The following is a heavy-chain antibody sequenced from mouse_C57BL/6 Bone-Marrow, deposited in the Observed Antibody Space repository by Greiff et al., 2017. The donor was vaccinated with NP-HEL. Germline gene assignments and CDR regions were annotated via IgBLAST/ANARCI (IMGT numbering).Heavy chain of an antibody. J-gene: IGHJ2*01. Sequence: QVQLQQPGAELVKPGTSVKLSCKASGYTFTSYWMHWVKQRPGRGLEWIGRIDPNSGGTKYNEKFKSKATLTVDKSSSTAYIQLSSLTSEDSAVYYSARDYYGSLDDWGKGTTLTVSS. CDR3: ARDYYGSLDD. V-gene: IGHV1-72*01. D-gene: IGHD1-1*01. CDR2: IDPNSGGT. CDR1: GYTFTSYW.